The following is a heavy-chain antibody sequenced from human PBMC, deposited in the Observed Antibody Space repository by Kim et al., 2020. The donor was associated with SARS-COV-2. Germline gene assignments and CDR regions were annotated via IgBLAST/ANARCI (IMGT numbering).Heavy chain of an antibody. Sequence: SETLSLTCAVYGGSFSGYYWSWIRQPPGKGLEWIGEINHSGSTNYNPSLKSRVTISVDTSKNQFSLKLSSVTAADTAVYYCGRYGSFYYFDYWGQGTLVTVSS. CDR3: GRYGSFYYFDY. CDR1: GGSFSGYY. V-gene: IGHV4-34*01. CDR2: INHSGST. D-gene: IGHD3-16*01. J-gene: IGHJ4*02.